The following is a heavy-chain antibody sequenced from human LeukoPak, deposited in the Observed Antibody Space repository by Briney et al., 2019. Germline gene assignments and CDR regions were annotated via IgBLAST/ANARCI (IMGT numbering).Heavy chain of an antibody. D-gene: IGHD2-21*01. J-gene: IGHJ4*02. CDR1: GSIFTNYW. CDR3: ARVLIRGDEIDY. Sequence: GASLKISCKGSGSIFTNYWIGWVRQLPGKGLEWMGIIYPGDSGTRYSPSFQGQVTISADKSISTAYLQWSSLKASDTAMYYCARVLIRGDEIDYWGQGTLVTVSS. CDR2: IYPGDSGT. V-gene: IGHV5-51*01.